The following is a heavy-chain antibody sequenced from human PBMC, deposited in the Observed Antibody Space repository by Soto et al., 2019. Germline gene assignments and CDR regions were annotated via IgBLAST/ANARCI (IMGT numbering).Heavy chain of an antibody. CDR2: ISYDGSNK. D-gene: IGHD2-8*01. V-gene: IGHV3-30*18. Sequence: PGVSLRLSFAASGFTFSSYGMHWFRQAPGKGLEWVAVISYDGSNKYYADSVKGRFTISRDNSKNTLYLQMNSLRAEDTAVYYCAKDLMMLYYYYGMDVWGQGATVTVSS. CDR3: AKDLMMLYYYYGMDV. J-gene: IGHJ6*02. CDR1: GFTFSSYG.